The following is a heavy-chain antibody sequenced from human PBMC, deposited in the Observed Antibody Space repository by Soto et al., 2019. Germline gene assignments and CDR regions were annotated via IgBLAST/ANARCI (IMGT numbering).Heavy chain of an antibody. CDR3: AIRSVDTAQGPNDY. D-gene: IGHD5-18*01. CDR2: IIPIFGTA. J-gene: IGHJ4*02. CDR1: GGTFSSYA. Sequence: GASVKVSCKASGGTFSSYAISWVRQAPGQGLEWMGGIIPIFGTANYAQKFQGRVTITADESTSTAYMELSSLRSEDTAVYYCAIRSVDTAQGPNDYWGQGTLVTVSS. V-gene: IGHV1-69*13.